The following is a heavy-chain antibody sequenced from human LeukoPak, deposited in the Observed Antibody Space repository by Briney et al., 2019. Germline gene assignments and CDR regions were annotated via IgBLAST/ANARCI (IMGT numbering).Heavy chain of an antibody. CDR3: ARSSGHSYGDFDY. CDR1: GVSITSNY. D-gene: IGHD5-18*01. CDR2: THHSGAT. V-gene: IGHV4-59*01. Sequence: NPSETLSPTCSVSGVSITSNYWSRIRQPPGKGLEWLGYTHHSGATSYNPSLKSRSTMSLDTSNNQFSLKLSSVTAADTAVYYCARSSGHSYGDFDYWGQGNLVTVSS. J-gene: IGHJ4*02.